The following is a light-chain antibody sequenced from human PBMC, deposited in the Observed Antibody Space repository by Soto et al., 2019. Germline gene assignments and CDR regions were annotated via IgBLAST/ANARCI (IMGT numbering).Light chain of an antibody. J-gene: IGLJ1*01. CDR1: NSHVGNYNL. V-gene: IGLV2-23*01. Sequence: ALTLPPSVSGSLTESVTISSTGTNSHVGNYNLVSWYQQHPRKHHKIVIDDGSKRPSGLSNRLSGYKSGNTASLTISGLQAEDEAGYYWCSYTRGITYVFGTGTKVTVL. CDR3: CSYTRGITYV. CDR2: DGS.